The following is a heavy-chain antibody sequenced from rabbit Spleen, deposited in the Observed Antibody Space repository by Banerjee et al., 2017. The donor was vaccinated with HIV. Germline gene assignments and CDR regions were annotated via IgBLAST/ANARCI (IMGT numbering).Heavy chain of an antibody. V-gene: IGHV1S45*01. J-gene: IGHJ6*01. CDR2: IYAGSSGST. D-gene: IGHD8-1*01. CDR1: GFSFSNKAV. Sequence: QEQLVESGGGLVKPEGSRKLSCTASGFSFSNKAVMCWVRQAPGKGLEWIACIYAGSSGSTYSATWAKGRFTLSKTSSTVTLQMTSLTVADTATYFCARDTGSSFSSYGMDLWGQGTLVT. CDR3: ARDTGSSFSSYGMDL.